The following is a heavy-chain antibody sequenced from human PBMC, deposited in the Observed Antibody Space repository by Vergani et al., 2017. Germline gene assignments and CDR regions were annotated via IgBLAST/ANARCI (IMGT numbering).Heavy chain of an antibody. CDR2: ISGSGHTK. V-gene: IGHV3-11*01. Sequence: QVQLVESGGGLVKPGGSLRLSCAASGFTFSDYYMTWIRQAPGKGLEWISYISGSGHTKYYADSVKGRFAISRDNAKNSLYLQMNSLRAEDTALYYCARNRQRYYDSSGYLDAFDIWGQGTMVTVSS. D-gene: IGHD3-22*01. J-gene: IGHJ3*02. CDR3: ARNRQRYYDSSGYLDAFDI. CDR1: GFTFSDYY.